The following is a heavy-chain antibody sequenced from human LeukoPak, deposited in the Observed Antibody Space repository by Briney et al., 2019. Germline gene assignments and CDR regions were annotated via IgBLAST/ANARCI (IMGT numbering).Heavy chain of an antibody. J-gene: IGHJ6*03. CDR3: ARKVGYSSSSWVFVYYYYMDV. V-gene: IGHV4-61*02. D-gene: IGHD6-6*01. CDR2: IYTSGSN. Sequence: SETLSLTCTVSGGSISSGSYYWSWIRQPAGKGLEWIGRIYTSGSNNYNPSLKSRVTMSVDTSKNQFSLKLSSVTAADTAVYYCARKVGYSSSSWVFVYYYYMDVWGKGTTVTVSS. CDR1: GGSISSGSYY.